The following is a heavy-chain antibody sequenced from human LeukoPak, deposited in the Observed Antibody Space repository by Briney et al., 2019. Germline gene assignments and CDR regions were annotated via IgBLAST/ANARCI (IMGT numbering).Heavy chain of an antibody. D-gene: IGHD3-22*01. J-gene: IGHJ3*02. CDR3: ARRSDSSGYHDAFDI. CDR1: GATFSSYA. Sequence: GASVKVSCKASGATFSSYAISWVRQAPGQGLEWMGRIIPIFGTANYAQKFQGRVTITTDASTSTAYMELSSLRSEDTAVYYCARRSDSSGYHDAFDIWGQGTMVTVSS. CDR2: IIPIFGTA. V-gene: IGHV1-69*05.